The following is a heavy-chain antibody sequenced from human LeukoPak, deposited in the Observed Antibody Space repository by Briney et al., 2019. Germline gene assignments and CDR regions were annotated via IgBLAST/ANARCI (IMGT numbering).Heavy chain of an antibody. D-gene: IGHD5-12*01. Sequence: SETLSLTCTVSGGSISSYYCSWIRQPPGKGLEWIGYIYYTGSTNYNPSLKSRVTISVDTSKDQFSLKLSSVTAADTAVYYCAGGLRLEYLYDYWGQGTLVTVSS. J-gene: IGHJ4*02. V-gene: IGHV4-59*01. CDR1: GGSISSYY. CDR3: AGGLRLEYLYDY. CDR2: IYYTGST.